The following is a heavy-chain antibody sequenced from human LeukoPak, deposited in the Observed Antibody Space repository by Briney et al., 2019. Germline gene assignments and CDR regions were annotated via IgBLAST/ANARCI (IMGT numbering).Heavy chain of an antibody. CDR3: ASEGYSSSWYSRLRYYYYGMDV. D-gene: IGHD6-13*01. J-gene: IGHJ6*02. Sequence: GGSLRLSCAASGFTFSSYAMSWVRQAPGKGLEWVSAISGSGGSTYYADSVKGRFTISRDDSKNTLYLQMNSLRAEDTAVYYCASEGYSSSWYSRLRYYYYGMDVWGQGTTVTVSS. V-gene: IGHV3-23*01. CDR1: GFTFSSYA. CDR2: ISGSGGST.